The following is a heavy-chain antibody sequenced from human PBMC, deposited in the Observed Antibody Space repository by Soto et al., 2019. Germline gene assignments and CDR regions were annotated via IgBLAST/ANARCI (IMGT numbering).Heavy chain of an antibody. V-gene: IGHV3-48*01. CDR1: GFTFSSYS. CDR3: ARPTTGSLDY. CDR2: ISSSTSTI. D-gene: IGHD1-1*01. Sequence: PGGSLRLSCAASGFTFSSYSMNWVRQAPGKGLEWVSYISSSTSTIYYADSVKGRSTISRDNAKNSLYLQMNSLRAEDTAVYYCARPTTGSLDYWGQGTLVTVSS. J-gene: IGHJ4*02.